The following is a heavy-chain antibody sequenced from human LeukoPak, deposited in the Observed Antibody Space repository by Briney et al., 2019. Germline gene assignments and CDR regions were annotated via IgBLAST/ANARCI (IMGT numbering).Heavy chain of an antibody. CDR2: INTDGSST. J-gene: IGHJ4*02. CDR1: GITFSSYW. Sequence: GESLRLSCAASGITFSSYWMHWVRQAPGEGLMWVSRINTDGSSTSYADSVKGRFTISRDNAKNTLYLQMNSLRAEDTAVYYCASGCSVGSCYGDYWGQGTLVTVSS. V-gene: IGHV3-74*01. D-gene: IGHD2-15*01. CDR3: ASGCSVGSCYGDY.